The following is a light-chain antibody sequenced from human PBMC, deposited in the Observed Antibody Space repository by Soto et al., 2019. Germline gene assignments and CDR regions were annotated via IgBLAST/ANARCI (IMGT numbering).Light chain of an antibody. V-gene: IGKV2-28*01. CDR2: LGS. CDR3: MQALQTPS. CDR1: QSLLHRNGKNY. J-gene: IGKJ2*01. Sequence: DVVMTQSPLSLPVTPGEPASISCRSSQSLLHRNGKNYLDWYLQKPGQSPQLLIYLGSNRASGVPDRFSGSESGTDFTLKISRVEAEDVGVYYCMQALQTPSFGQGTELEIK.